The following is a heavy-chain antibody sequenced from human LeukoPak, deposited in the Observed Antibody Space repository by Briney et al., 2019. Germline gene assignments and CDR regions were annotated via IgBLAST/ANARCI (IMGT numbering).Heavy chain of an antibody. V-gene: IGHV3-21*01. CDR1: GFTFSAFC. D-gene: IGHD6-19*01. CDR2: ISSSSSDI. Sequence: GGSLRLSCAASGFTFSAFCMNWVRQAPGKGLEWVSAISSSSSDIYYTDSVKGRFTISRDNANNFLYLQVSSLRAEDTAVYYCATGYTSGTRIDYWGQGTLVSVSS. J-gene: IGHJ4*02. CDR3: ATGYTSGTRIDY.